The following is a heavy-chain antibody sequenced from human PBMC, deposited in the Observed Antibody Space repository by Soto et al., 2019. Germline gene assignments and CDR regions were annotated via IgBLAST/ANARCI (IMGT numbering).Heavy chain of an antibody. CDR3: TRGKDLEPTVWGY. Sequence: QVHLQESGPGLVRPSETLSLTCIVTGDSMGSGGHYYNWIRQLPGKGLEWIGYVYYSGATHYNPSVRARATISRDTSKNQFFLRLTSVTAADTAVYFCTRGKDLEPTVWGYWGQGTQVTVSS. D-gene: IGHD7-27*01. V-gene: IGHV4-31*03. CDR2: VYYSGAT. CDR1: GDSMGSGGHY. J-gene: IGHJ4*02.